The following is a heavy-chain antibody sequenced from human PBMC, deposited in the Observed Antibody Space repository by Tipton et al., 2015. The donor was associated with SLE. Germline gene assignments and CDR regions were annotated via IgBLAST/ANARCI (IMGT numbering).Heavy chain of an antibody. D-gene: IGHD4-11*01. V-gene: IGHV4-38-2*02. J-gene: IGHJ4*02. CDR2: LFHSGKT. CDR1: GDSISSGYF. Sequence: TLSLTCAVSGDSISSGYFWGWIRQPPGKGLEWIGGLFHSGKTYYNPPLKSRVTISADTSKNQFSLNLTSVTAADTAVYYCAREGYSNSFDFWGQGKLVTVSS. CDR3: AREGYSNSFDF.